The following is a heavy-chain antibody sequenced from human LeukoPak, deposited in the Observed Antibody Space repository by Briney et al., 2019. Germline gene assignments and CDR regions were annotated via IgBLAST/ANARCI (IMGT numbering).Heavy chain of an antibody. Sequence: GGSLRLSCAASGYTFSDYYMSRIRQAPGKGLEWVSYISSSSSYTNYADSVKGRFTISRDNAKNSLYLQMNSLRAEDTAVYYCARTSGSLYYYGSGSYYGYWGQGTLVTVSS. CDR1: GYTFSDYY. CDR3: ARTSGSLYYYGSGSYYGY. V-gene: IGHV3-11*06. D-gene: IGHD3-10*01. J-gene: IGHJ4*02. CDR2: ISSSSSYT.